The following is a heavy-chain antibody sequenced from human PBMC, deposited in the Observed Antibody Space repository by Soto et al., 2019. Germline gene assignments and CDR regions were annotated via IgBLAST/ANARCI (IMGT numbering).Heavy chain of an antibody. Sequence: ASVKVSCKVSGYTLTELSMHWVRQAPGKGLEWMGGFDPEDGETIYAQKFQGRVTMTEDTSTDTAYMELSSLRSEDTAVYYCATAGIAAAGRPNNWFDPWGQGTLVTVSS. V-gene: IGHV1-24*01. J-gene: IGHJ5*02. CDR1: GYTLTELS. CDR2: FDPEDGET. CDR3: ATAGIAAAGRPNNWFDP. D-gene: IGHD6-13*01.